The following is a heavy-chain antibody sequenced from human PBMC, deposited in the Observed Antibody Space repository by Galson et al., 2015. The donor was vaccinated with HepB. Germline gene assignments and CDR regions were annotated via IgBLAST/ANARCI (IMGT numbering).Heavy chain of an antibody. CDR3: ARGISGWDYFYYYMDV. J-gene: IGHJ6*03. V-gene: IGHV6-1*01. CDR1: GDSVSSNSAG. Sequence: CAISGDSVSSNSAGWNWIRQSPSRGLEWLGRTYYRSKWYNDYAVSVKSRITINPDTSKNQFSLQLNSVTPEDTAVYYCARGISGWDYFYYYMDVWDKGTTVTVSS. D-gene: IGHD6-19*01. CDR2: TYYRSKWYN.